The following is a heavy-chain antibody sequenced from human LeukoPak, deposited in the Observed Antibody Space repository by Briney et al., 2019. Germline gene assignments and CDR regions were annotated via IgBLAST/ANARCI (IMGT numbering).Heavy chain of an antibody. CDR3: ARLHPVTTYYFDY. Sequence: PSETLSLTCTVSGGSISSSSYYWGWIRQPPGKGLEWIGSIYYSGSTYYNPSLKSRVTISVDTSKNQFSLKLSSVTAADTAVYYCARLHPVTTYYFDYWGQGTLVTVSS. D-gene: IGHD3-3*01. J-gene: IGHJ4*02. CDR2: IYYSGST. V-gene: IGHV4-39*01. CDR1: GGSISSSSYY.